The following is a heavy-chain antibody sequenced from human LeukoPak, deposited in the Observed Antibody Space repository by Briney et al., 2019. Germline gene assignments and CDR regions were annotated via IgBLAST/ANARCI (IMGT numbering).Heavy chain of an antibody. CDR2: INPNSGGT. CDR3: ASSGSGYYLMLDY. V-gene: IGHV1-2*02. Sequence: ASVKVACKASGHTFTGYYMHWVRQAPGQGLEWMGWINPNSGGTNYAQKFQGRVTMTRDTSISTAYMELSRLRSDDTAVYYCASSGSGYYLMLDYWGQGTLVTVSS. D-gene: IGHD3-22*01. J-gene: IGHJ4*02. CDR1: GHTFTGYY.